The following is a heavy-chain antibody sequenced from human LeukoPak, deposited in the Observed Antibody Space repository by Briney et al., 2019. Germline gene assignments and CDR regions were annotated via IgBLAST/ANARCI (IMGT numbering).Heavy chain of an antibody. D-gene: IGHD2-15*01. CDR2: MNPNSGNT. J-gene: IGHJ4*02. CDR3: ARGERLATREGYCSGGTCPYYFDY. V-gene: IGHV1-8*01. Sequence: VASVKVSCKASGYTFTNYDINWVRQATGQGLEWMGWMNPNSGNTGYAQKFQGRVTMTRNTSITAAYMELSSLTSEDTAVYYCARGERLATREGYCSGGTCPYYFDYWGQGILVTVSS. CDR1: GYTFTNYD.